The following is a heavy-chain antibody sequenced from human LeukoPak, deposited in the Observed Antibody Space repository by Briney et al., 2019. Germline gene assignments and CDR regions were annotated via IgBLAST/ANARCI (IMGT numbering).Heavy chain of an antibody. CDR3: AKDLHDYGNYVGWFDS. V-gene: IGHV3-74*01. D-gene: IGHD4-11*01. Sequence: GGSLRLSCAASGFTFSSYWMHWVRQAPGKGLVWVSRISDDGSSTDYADSVKGRFTISRDNSKNTLYLQMNSLRAEDTAVYYCAKDLHDYGNYVGWFDSWGQGTLVTVSS. J-gene: IGHJ5*01. CDR1: GFTFSSYW. CDR2: ISDDGSST.